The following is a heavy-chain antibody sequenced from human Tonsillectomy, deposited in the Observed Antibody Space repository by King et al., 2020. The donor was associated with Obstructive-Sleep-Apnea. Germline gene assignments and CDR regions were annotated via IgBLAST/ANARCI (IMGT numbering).Heavy chain of an antibody. CDR2: IKIKTEGGTQ. CDR1: GFTFSKAW. J-gene: IGHJ6*02. D-gene: IGHD3-10*01. V-gene: IGHV3-15*01. Sequence: EVQLVESGGGLVKPGGSLRLSCAASGFTFSKAWMSWGRQAPGKGRGWVGRIKIKTEGGTQDEAPPLKGIFTISRDDSKKTLYLQMNSLKTEEIAVYYCTTDFYGSGSYYSRYYYGMDVWGQGTTVTVSS. CDR3: TTDFYGSGSYYSRYYYGMDV.